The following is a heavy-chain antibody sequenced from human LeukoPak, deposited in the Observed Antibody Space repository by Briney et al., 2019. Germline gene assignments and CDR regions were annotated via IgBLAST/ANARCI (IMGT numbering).Heavy chain of an antibody. V-gene: IGHV1-69*04. J-gene: IGHJ4*02. Sequence: ASVKVSCKASGYTFSNYFMHWVRLAPGQGLEWMGRIIPILGIANYAQKFQGRVTITADKSTSTAYMELSSLRSEDTAVYYCARDLRQQLVLDYWGQGTLVTVSS. D-gene: IGHD6-13*01. CDR1: GYTFSNYF. CDR2: IIPILGIA. CDR3: ARDLRQQLVLDY.